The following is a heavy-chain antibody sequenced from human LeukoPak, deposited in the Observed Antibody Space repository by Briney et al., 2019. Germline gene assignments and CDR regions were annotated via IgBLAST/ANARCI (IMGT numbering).Heavy chain of an antibody. D-gene: IGHD3-10*01. CDR2: ISSSGSTI. Sequence: GGSLRLSCAASGFTFSSYEMNWVRQAPGKGLEWVSYISSSGSTIYYADSVKGRFTISRDNAKNSLYLQMNSLRAEDTAVYYCARDLSTMVRGTDYWGQGTLVTVSS. J-gene: IGHJ4*02. CDR3: ARDLSTMVRGTDY. V-gene: IGHV3-48*03. CDR1: GFTFSSYE.